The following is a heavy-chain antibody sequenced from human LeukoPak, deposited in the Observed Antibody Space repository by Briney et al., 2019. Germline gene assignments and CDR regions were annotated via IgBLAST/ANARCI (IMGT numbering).Heavy chain of an antibody. V-gene: IGHV3-23*01. J-gene: IGHJ6*02. Sequence: GGSLRLSCADSGFAFSNYAMSWVRQAPGKGLEWVSTISGRGGSTYYADSVKGRFTISRDDSKNTLYLQMNSLRAEDTAVYYCAKEDAGLLDLVEGMDVWGQGTTVTVSS. CDR3: AKEDAGLLDLVEGMDV. CDR2: ISGRGGST. D-gene: IGHD3-3*01. CDR1: GFAFSNYA.